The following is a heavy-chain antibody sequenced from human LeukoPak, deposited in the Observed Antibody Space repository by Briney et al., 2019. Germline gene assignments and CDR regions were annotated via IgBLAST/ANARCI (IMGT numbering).Heavy chain of an antibody. CDR2: INHSGST. Sequence: SETLSLTCAVSGGSFSGYYWSWIRQPPGKGLEWIGEINHSGSTNYNPSLKSRVTISVDTSKNQFSLKLSSVTAADTAVYYCARTERWFDPWGQGTLVTVSS. CDR3: ARTERWFDP. V-gene: IGHV4-34*01. J-gene: IGHJ5*02. CDR1: GGSFSGYY.